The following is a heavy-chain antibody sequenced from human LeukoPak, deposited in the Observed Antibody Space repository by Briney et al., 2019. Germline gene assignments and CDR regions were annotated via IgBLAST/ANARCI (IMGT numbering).Heavy chain of an antibody. J-gene: IGHJ4*02. D-gene: IGHD1-26*01. CDR2: IYPGDSDT. V-gene: IGHV5-51*01. CDR1: GYRFTTYW. CDR3: ARLRGPVGATAF. Sequence: GESLQISCKGFGYRFTTYWIGWVRPMPGKGLEWMGTIYPGDSDTRYSPSFQGQVTISADKSINTAYLQWSSLKASDTAMYYCARLRGPVGATAFWGQGTLVTVSS.